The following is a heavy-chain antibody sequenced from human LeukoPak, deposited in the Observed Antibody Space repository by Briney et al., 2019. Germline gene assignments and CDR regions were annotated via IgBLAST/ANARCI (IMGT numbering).Heavy chain of an antibody. CDR2: INPNSGGT. V-gene: IGHV1-2*02. CDR3: ASTTYYYDSSGYSDAFDI. J-gene: IGHJ3*02. Sequence: ASVKVSCKASGYTFTGYYMHWVRQAPGQGLEWMGWINPNSGGTNYAQKFQGRATMTRDTSISTAYMELSRLRSDDTAVYYCASTTYYYDSSGYSDAFDIWGQGTMVTISS. CDR1: GYTFTGYY. D-gene: IGHD3-22*01.